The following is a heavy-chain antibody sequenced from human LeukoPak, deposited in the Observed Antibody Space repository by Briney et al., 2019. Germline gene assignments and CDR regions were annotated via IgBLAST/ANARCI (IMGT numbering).Heavy chain of an antibody. CDR1: GYTFTGYY. V-gene: IGHV1-2*06. Sequence: ASVKVSCKASGYTFTGYYMHWVRQAPGQGLEWMGRINPNSGGTNYAQKFQGRVTVTRDTSISTAYMELSRLRSDDTAVYYCARDYCSGGSCYSSNWFDPWGQGTLVTVSS. CDR3: ARDYCSGGSCYSSNWFDP. CDR2: INPNSGGT. J-gene: IGHJ5*02. D-gene: IGHD2-15*01.